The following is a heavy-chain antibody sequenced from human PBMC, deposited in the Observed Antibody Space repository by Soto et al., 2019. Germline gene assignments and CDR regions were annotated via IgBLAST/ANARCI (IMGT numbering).Heavy chain of an antibody. D-gene: IGHD3-10*01. CDR3: ARHLNYNYFDY. Sequence: SETLFLTCSFSCASIINYYWSWIRQPPGKGLEWLGYIYHSGTTSYNPSLQSRVTISLDTSKNQFSLKLTSATAADTAVYYCARHLNYNYFDYWGQGTLVTVSS. J-gene: IGHJ4*02. CDR2: IYHSGTT. CDR1: CASIINYY. V-gene: IGHV4-59*01.